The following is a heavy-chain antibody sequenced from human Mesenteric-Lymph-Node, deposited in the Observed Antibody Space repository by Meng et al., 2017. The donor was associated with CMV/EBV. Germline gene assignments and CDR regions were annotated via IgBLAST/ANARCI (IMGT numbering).Heavy chain of an antibody. J-gene: IGHJ4*02. CDR3: AREAISSSSCDY. D-gene: IGHD2-2*01. Sequence: CKGSGYSFASNWIGWGRQKPGRGLEWMGIIYPGDSDTRYSPSFQGQVTISADKSVSTAYLQWGSLKASDTAIYYCAREAISSSSCDYWGQGTLVTVSS. V-gene: IGHV5-51*01. CDR2: IYPGDSDT. CDR1: GYSFASNW.